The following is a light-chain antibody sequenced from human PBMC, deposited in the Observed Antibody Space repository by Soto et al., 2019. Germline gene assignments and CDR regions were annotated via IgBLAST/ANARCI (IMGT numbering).Light chain of an antibody. V-gene: IGLV2-11*01. Sequence: QSALTQPRSVSGSPGQSVTISCTGTSSDVGGYNYVSWYQQHPGKAPKLMIYDVSKRPSGVPDRFSGSKSGNTASLTISGLQAEDEADYYCCSYAGTYTYVFGIGPKVTVL. J-gene: IGLJ1*01. CDR2: DVS. CDR3: CSYAGTYTYV. CDR1: SSDVGGYNY.